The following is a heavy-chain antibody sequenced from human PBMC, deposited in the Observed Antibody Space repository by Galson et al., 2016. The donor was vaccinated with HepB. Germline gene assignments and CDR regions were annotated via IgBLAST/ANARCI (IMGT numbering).Heavy chain of an antibody. V-gene: IGHV3-30*18. D-gene: IGHD1-26*01. J-gene: IGHJ6*02. CDR3: AKDGYRGSYRDYYGMDV. CDR2: ISYDGSNK. Sequence: SLRLSCAASGFTFSTYGMHWVRQAPGKGLEWVAVISYDGSNKKCADSVKGRFTISRDTSKNTLYLQMNSLTAEDTAVYFCAKDGYRGSYRDYYGMDVWGQGTTVTVSS. CDR1: GFTFSTYG.